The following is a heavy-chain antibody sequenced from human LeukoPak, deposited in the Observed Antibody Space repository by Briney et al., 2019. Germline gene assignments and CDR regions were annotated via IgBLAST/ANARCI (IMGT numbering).Heavy chain of an antibody. J-gene: IGHJ5*02. CDR1: GVSLSTYY. CDR2: IHNSGST. D-gene: IGHD4-11*01. Sequence: PSETLSLTCTVSGVSLSTYYWSWIRQPPGKGLEWIGYIHNSGSTHYTFSLKSRVTMSLDTSKNQFSLKLTSVTAADTAVYYCARTDYSNTNWFDPWGQGTLVTVSS. V-gene: IGHV4-59*12. CDR3: ARTDYSNTNWFDP.